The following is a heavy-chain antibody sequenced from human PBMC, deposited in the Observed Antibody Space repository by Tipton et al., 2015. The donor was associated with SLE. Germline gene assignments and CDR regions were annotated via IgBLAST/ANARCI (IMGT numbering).Heavy chain of an antibody. CDR2: MFAGGST. Sequence: TLSLTCTVSGGSISSTSYYWNWIRQPAGKGLEWIGRMFAGGSTDYNPSLKSQVTISVDTSKNQFSLRLSSVTAADTAIYYCARWIFVTMTCGFYIWGQGTMVTVSS. CDR3: ARWIFVTMTCGFYI. D-gene: IGHD4-23*01. J-gene: IGHJ3*02. V-gene: IGHV4-61*02. CDR1: GGSISSTSYY.